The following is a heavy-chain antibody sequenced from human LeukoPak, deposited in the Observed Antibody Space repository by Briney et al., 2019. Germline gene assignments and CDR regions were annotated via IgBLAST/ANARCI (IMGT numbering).Heavy chain of an antibody. V-gene: IGHV3-48*01. CDR1: GFALGSYT. D-gene: IGHD3-3*02. Sequence: GGSLRLSCAASGFALGSYTMNWVRQAPGKGLEWVSYISSSSGTIQYADSVKGRFTISRDNAENSLYLQMNSLGVEDTAVYYCARAVISIFDNWGQGTRVTVSS. J-gene: IGHJ4*02. CDR2: ISSSSGTI. CDR3: ARAVISIFDN.